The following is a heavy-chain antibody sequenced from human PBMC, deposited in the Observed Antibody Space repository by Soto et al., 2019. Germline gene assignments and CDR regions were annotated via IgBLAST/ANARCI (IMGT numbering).Heavy chain of an antibody. Sequence: EVQLVQSGAEVRQPGEAVRISWEGSGFSFISYWIGWVRQKPGKGLEWMGIIYPGDSDTRYSPSFQGQVSISADKSIRTVYLQWSSLKASDSAMYYCARPNMAGTAEYFQHWGQGTLVTVSS. J-gene: IGHJ1*01. CDR2: IYPGDSDT. CDR3: ARPNMAGTAEYFQH. V-gene: IGHV5-51*03. CDR1: GFSFISYW. D-gene: IGHD6-19*01.